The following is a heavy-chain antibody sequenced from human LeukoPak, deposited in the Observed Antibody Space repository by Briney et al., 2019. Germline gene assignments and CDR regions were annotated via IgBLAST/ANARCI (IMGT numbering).Heavy chain of an antibody. CDR2: INPNSGGT. V-gene: IGHV1-2*02. Sequence: GGSLRLSCAASGFTFSSYGMHWVRQAPGQGLEWMGWINPNSGGTNYAQKFQGRVTMTRDTSISTAYMELSRLRSDDTAVYYCARADEIPWWRYSSSWPPLDYWGQGTLVTVSS. CDR3: ARADEIPWWRYSSSWPPLDY. D-gene: IGHD6-13*01. CDR1: GFTFSSYG. J-gene: IGHJ4*02.